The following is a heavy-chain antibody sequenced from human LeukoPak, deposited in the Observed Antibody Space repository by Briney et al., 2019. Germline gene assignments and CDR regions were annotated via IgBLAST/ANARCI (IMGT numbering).Heavy chain of an antibody. Sequence: ASVKVSCKASGCTFTGYYMHWVRQAPGQGLEWMGWINPNSGGTNYAQKFQGRVTMTRDTSISTAYMELSRLRSDDTAVYYCARKPTTVTTPFDPWGQGTLVTVSS. CDR1: GCTFTGYY. CDR3: ARKPTTVTTPFDP. CDR2: INPNSGGT. J-gene: IGHJ5*02. V-gene: IGHV1-2*02. D-gene: IGHD4-17*01.